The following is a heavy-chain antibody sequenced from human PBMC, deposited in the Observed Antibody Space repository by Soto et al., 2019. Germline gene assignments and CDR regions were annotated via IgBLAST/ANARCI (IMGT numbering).Heavy chain of an antibody. CDR1: GFTFSSYG. CDR2: ISYDGSNK. CDR3: AKDPVRAARYNYYGMDV. D-gene: IGHD6-6*01. V-gene: IGHV3-30*18. J-gene: IGHJ6*02. Sequence: QVQLVESGGGVVQPGRSLRLSCAASGFTFSSYGMHWVRQAPGKGLEWVAVISYDGSNKYYADSVKGRFTISRDNSKNTLYLQMNSLRAEDTAVYYCAKDPVRAARYNYYGMDVWGQGTTVTVSS.